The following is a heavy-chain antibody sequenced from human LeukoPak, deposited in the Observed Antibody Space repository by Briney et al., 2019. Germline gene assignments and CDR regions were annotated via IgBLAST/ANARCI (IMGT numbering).Heavy chain of an antibody. V-gene: IGHV3-23*01. Sequence: GGSLRLSCAASGFTFSSYAMSWVRQAPGKGLEWVSVISGSGGSTYYADSVKGRFTLSRDNSKNTLYLQLNSLRVEDTAVYYCAKPYCSGGSCQYYYYYYMDVWGKGTTVTVSS. J-gene: IGHJ6*03. CDR3: AKPYCSGGSCQYYYYYYMDV. CDR2: ISGSGGST. D-gene: IGHD2-15*01. CDR1: GFTFSSYA.